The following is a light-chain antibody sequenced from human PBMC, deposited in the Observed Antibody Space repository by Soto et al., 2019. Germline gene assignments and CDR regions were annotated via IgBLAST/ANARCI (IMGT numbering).Light chain of an antibody. CDR1: QGIRND. Sequence: AIQMTQSPSSLSASVGDRVTITCRASQGIRNDLGWYQQKPGTAPKLLIYGASTLQSGVPSRFSGSGSGTDFTLTISSLQPEDFATYYCLQDYNYPRTFGQGTKVEIK. CDR3: LQDYNYPRT. J-gene: IGKJ1*01. V-gene: IGKV1-6*01. CDR2: GAS.